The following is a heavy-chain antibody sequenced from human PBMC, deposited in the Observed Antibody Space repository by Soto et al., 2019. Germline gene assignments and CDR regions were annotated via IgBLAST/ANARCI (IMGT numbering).Heavy chain of an antibody. J-gene: IGHJ4*02. D-gene: IGHD2-2*01. CDR2: GSTYNGDR. V-gene: IGHV1-18*01. Sequence: ASVKVSCKASGYTLSSFGISWVRQAPGQGLEWMGWGSTYNGDRKYAQTFQGRVTMTTDTSTSTAYMELRSLTSDDTAVYYCAREYGPGSSCYGPDYWGQGTLGTVSS. CDR3: AREYGPGSSCYGPDY. CDR1: GYTLSSFG.